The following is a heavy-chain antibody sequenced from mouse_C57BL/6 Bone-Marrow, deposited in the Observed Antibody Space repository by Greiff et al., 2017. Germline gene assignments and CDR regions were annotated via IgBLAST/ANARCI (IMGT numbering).Heavy chain of an antibody. D-gene: IGHD2-1*01. CDR2: INPNYGTT. CDR1: GYSFTDYN. V-gene: IGHV1-39*01. CDR3: ARTLYYGNYLYFDY. J-gene: IGHJ2*01. Sequence: LVESGPELVKPGASVKISCKASGYSFTDYNMNWVKQSNGKSLEWIGVINPNYGTTSYNQKFKGKATLTVDQSSSTAYMQLNSLTSEDSAVYYCARTLYYGNYLYFDYWGQGTTLTVSS.